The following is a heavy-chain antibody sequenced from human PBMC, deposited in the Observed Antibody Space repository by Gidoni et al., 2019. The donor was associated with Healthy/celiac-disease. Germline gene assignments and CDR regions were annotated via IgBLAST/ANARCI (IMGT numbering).Heavy chain of an antibody. D-gene: IGHD3-22*01. CDR2: ISGSGGST. Sequence: EVQLLESGGGLVQPGGSLRLSCAASGFTFTIYAMSWVRQAPAKGLGWVSAISGSGGSTYYADSVKGRFTISRDNSKNTLYLQMNSLRAEDTAVYYCAKVVQRDYYDSSGYLDYWGQGTLVTVSS. CDR3: AKVVQRDYYDSSGYLDY. J-gene: IGHJ4*02. V-gene: IGHV3-23*01. CDR1: GFTFTIYA.